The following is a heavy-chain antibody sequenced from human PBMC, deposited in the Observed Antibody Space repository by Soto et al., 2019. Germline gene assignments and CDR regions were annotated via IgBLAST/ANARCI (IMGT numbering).Heavy chain of an antibody. D-gene: IGHD3-10*01. V-gene: IGHV4-59*08. Sequence: SETLSLTCTVSGGSISSYYWSRIRQPPGKGLEWIGYIYYSGSTNYNPSLKSRVTISVDTSKNQFSLKLSSVTAADTAVYYCARRGVGLEYYYYMDVWGKGTTVTVSS. CDR3: ARRGVGLEYYYYMDV. CDR2: IYYSGST. J-gene: IGHJ6*03. CDR1: GGSISSYY.